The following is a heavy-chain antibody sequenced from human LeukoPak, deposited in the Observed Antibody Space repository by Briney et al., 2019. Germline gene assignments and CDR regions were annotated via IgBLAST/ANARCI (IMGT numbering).Heavy chain of an antibody. CDR2: ISSSGSTI. CDR3: ARYCSSTSCYARGLLSYYYGMDV. CDR1: GFTFSDYY. J-gene: IGHJ6*02. V-gene: IGHV3-11*01. D-gene: IGHD2-2*01. Sequence: GGSLRLSCAASGFTFSDYYMSWIRQAPGKGLEWVSYISSSGSTIYYADSVKGRFTISRDNAKNSLYLQMNSLRAEDTAVYYCARYCSSTSCYARGLLSYYYGMDVWGQGTTVTVSS.